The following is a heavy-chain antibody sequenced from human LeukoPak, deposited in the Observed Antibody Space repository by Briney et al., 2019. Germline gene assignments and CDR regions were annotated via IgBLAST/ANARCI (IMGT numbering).Heavy chain of an antibody. D-gene: IGHD3-9*01. CDR3: AGGSGYLITS. CDR2: IKQGGSAK. V-gene: IGHV3-7*01. J-gene: IGHJ4*03. CDR1: GFTFRSYW. Sequence: GGSLRLSCAATGFTFRSYWMNWVRQAPGKGLEWLAIIKQGGSAKHYNGSVEGRFPISRDNAKNSVLLQMNSRRAEDTAVYYCAGGSGYLITSCGHGALVTVSS.